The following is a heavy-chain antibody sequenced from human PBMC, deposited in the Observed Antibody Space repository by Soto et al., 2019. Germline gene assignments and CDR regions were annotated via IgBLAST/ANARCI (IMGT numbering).Heavy chain of an antibody. V-gene: IGHV4-61*01. CDR3: GRVPVDTYMIYWSDP. D-gene: IGHD3-16*01. CDR1: GDSVSSGNYY. Sequence: SETLSLTCTVSGDSVSSGNYYWSWIRQPPGKGLEWIGSIYFTGNTNYNPSLKSRLTMSIGTSRNLFSLRLGSVTAADTAVYYCGRVPVDTYMIYWSDPWGQGTLVTVSS. J-gene: IGHJ5*02. CDR2: IYFTGNT.